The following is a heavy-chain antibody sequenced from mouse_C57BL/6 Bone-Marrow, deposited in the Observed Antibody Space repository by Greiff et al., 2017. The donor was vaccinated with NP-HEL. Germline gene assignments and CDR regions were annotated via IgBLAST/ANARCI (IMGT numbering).Heavy chain of an antibody. CDR1: GFTFSNYW. CDR2: IRLKSDNYAT. J-gene: IGHJ2*01. D-gene: IGHD3-2*02. Sequence: EVKVVESGGGLVQPGGSMKLSCVASGFTFSNYWMNWVRQSPETGLEWVAQIRLKSDNYATHYAVSVKGRFTISRDDSKSSVYLQMNNLRAEDTGIYYCTGRLDSSGYEYWGQGTTLTVSS. CDR3: TGRLDSSGYEY. V-gene: IGHV6-3*01.